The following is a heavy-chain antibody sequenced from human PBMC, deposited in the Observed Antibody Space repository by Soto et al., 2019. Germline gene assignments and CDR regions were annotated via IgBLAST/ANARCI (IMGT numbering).Heavy chain of an antibody. Sequence: EEQLVESWGGLVQPGGSRRVSCAASGFSFRSYAMNWVRQAPGKGLEWVSYISVGSGSIFYADSVKGRFTISRDDAKNSLYLQMNTLRGEDTAVYYGVRDDRWAFDIWGQGTMVTVSS. J-gene: IGHJ3*02. D-gene: IGHD3-22*01. V-gene: IGHV3-48*01. CDR3: VRDDRWAFDI. CDR1: GFSFRSYA. CDR2: ISVGSGSI.